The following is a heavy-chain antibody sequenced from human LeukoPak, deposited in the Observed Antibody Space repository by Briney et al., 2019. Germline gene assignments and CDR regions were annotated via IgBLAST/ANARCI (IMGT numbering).Heavy chain of an antibody. J-gene: IGHJ4*02. CDR3: ARAEGYSSGWYDY. CDR2: ISWNGGSI. CDR1: GFTLDDYA. Sequence: GGSLRLSCATSGFTLDDYAMHWVRQAPGKGLEWVSGISWNGGSIGFADSVKGRFTISRDNAKNSLYLQMNSPRPEDTALYYCARAEGYSSGWYDYWGQGTLVTVSS. V-gene: IGHV3-9*01. D-gene: IGHD6-19*01.